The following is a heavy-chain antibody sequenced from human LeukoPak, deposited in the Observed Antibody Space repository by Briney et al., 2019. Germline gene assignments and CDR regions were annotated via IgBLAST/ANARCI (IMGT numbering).Heavy chain of an antibody. CDR3: ARDSKLAAAGISYYYGMDV. V-gene: IGHV3-66*01. Sequence: PGGSLRLSCAASGFTVSSNYMSWVRQAPGKGLEWVSVIYSGGSTYYADSVKGRFTISRDNSKNTLYLQMNSLRAEDTAVYYCARDSKLAAAGISYYYGMDVWGQGTTVTVSS. D-gene: IGHD6-13*01. J-gene: IGHJ6*02. CDR1: GFTVSSNY. CDR2: IYSGGST.